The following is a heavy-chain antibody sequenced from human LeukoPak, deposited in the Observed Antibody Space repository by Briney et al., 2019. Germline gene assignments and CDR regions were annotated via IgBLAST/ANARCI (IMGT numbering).Heavy chain of an antibody. V-gene: IGHV1-46*01. D-gene: IGHD3-9*01. Sequence: GASVKVSCKASGYTFTSYYMHWVRQAPGQGLEWMGIINPSGGSTSYAQKFQGRVTMTRDTSTSTVYMELSSLRSEDTAVYYCARAGSDPRVASRYDILTGYYDALFDYWGQGTLVTVSS. CDR2: INPSGGST. J-gene: IGHJ4*02. CDR1: GYTFTSYY. CDR3: ARAGSDPRVASRYDILTGYYDALFDY.